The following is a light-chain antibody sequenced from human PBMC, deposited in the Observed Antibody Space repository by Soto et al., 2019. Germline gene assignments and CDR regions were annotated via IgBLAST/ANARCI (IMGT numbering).Light chain of an antibody. CDR1: SSEVGSYNL. Sequence: QSALTQPASVSGSPGQSITISCTGTSSEVGSYNLVSWYQQHPGKAPKLMIYEGSKRPSGVSNRFSGSKSGNTASLTISGLQAEYEADYYCCSYAGSSTVVFGGGTKLTVL. CDR2: EGS. J-gene: IGLJ2*01. V-gene: IGLV2-23*01. CDR3: CSYAGSSTVV.